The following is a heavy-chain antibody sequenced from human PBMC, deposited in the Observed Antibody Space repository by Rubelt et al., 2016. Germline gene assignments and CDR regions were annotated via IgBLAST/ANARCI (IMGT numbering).Heavy chain of an antibody. V-gene: IGHV3-30*04. J-gene: IGHJ4*02. Sequence: QVQLVESGGGVVQPGRSLRLSCAASGFTFSSYAMHWVRQAPGKGLEWVAVISYDGSNKYYADSVKGRFTISRDSSKNTLYLQMNSLRAEDTAVYYCARAVEMATMRYWGQGTLVTVSS. CDR1: GFTFSSYA. D-gene: IGHD5-24*01. CDR2: ISYDGSNK. CDR3: ARAVEMATMRY.